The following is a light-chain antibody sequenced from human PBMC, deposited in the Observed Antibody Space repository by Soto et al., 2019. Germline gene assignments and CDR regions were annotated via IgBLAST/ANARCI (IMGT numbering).Light chain of an antibody. CDR1: SSDVGGYNY. V-gene: IGLV2-14*01. J-gene: IGLJ1*01. CDR3: CSCTSSTTLV. Sequence: QSALTQPASVSGSPGQSITISCTGTSSDVGGYNYVSWYQQHPGKAPKLMIYEVSNRHSGVSNRFSGSKSGNTASLTISGLQAEDEADYYCCSCTSSTTLVFGTGTKLTVL. CDR2: EVS.